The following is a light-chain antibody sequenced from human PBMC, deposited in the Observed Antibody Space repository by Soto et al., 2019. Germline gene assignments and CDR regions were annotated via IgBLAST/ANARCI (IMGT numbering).Light chain of an antibody. J-gene: IGKJ3*01. CDR3: QQRSNWPPEVT. CDR2: DAS. CDR1: QSVSSY. V-gene: IGKV3-11*01. Sequence: EIVLTQSPATLSLSPGERATLSCRASQSVSSYLAWYQQKPGQAPRLLIYDASNRATGFPARFSGSGSGTDFTLTISSLEPEDFAVYYCQQRSNWPPEVTFGPGTKVDIK.